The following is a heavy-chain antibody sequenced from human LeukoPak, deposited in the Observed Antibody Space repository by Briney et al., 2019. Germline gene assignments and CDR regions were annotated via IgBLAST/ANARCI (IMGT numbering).Heavy chain of an antibody. Sequence: SETLSLTCTVSGGSISSYYWSWIRQPPGKGLEWIGYIYYSGSTNYNPSPKSRVTMSVDTSKNQFSLKLSFVTAADTAVYYCARAYCSGGSCYSGFDYWGQGTLVTVSS. J-gene: IGHJ4*02. V-gene: IGHV4-59*12. CDR1: GGSISSYY. CDR3: ARAYCSGGSCYSGFDY. D-gene: IGHD2-15*01. CDR2: IYYSGST.